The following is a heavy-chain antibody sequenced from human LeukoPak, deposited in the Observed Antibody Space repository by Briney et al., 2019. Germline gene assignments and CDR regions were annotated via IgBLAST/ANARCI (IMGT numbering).Heavy chain of an antibody. CDR1: GGSFSGYY. J-gene: IGHJ2*01. CDR3: ARKTSGSYSRYWYFDL. CDR2: INHSGST. V-gene: IGHV4-34*01. D-gene: IGHD1-26*01. Sequence: SETLSLTCAVYGGSFSGYYWSWIRQPPGKGLEWIGEINHSGSTNYNPSLKSRVTISVDTSKNQVSLKLSSVTAADTAVYYCARKTSGSYSRYWYFDLWGRGTLVTVSS.